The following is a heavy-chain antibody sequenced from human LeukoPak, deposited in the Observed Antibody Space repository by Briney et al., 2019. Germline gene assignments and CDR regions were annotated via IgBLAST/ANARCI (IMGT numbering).Heavy chain of an antibody. CDR3: ARGPYYYGSGSTSRGFDP. Sequence: ASVKVSCKAPGYTLTSYDINWVRQATGQGLEWMGWKNPNSGNTGYAQKFQGRVTMTRNTSISTAYMELSSLRSEDTAVYYCARGPYYYGSGSTSRGFDPWGQGTLVTVSS. J-gene: IGHJ5*02. CDR2: KNPNSGNT. CDR1: GYTLTSYD. V-gene: IGHV1-8*01. D-gene: IGHD3-10*01.